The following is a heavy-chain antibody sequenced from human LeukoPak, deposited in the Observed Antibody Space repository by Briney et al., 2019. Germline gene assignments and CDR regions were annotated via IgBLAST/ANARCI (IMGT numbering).Heavy chain of an antibody. Sequence: GASVKVSCKVSGYTLTELSVHWVRQAPGKGLEWMGNFDPKDGDTIYAQRFQGRVTMTEDTSTHTAYMELSSLRSEDTAVYFCASTRIPMLRGPFDPWGQGTLVTVSS. V-gene: IGHV1-24*01. CDR2: FDPKDGDT. J-gene: IGHJ5*02. CDR1: GYTLTELS. D-gene: IGHD3-10*01. CDR3: ASTRIPMLRGPFDP.